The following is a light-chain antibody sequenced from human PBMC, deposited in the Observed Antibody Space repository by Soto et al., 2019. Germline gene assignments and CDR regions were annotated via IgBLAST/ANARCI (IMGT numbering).Light chain of an antibody. CDR1: QSVSSY. CDR3: QQRSNWTLT. J-gene: IGKJ4*02. Sequence: EIVLTHCPAILSLSPVEIATLSCRASQSVSSYLAWYQQKPGQAPRLLIYDASNTATGIPARFSGSGSGTDFTLTISSLEPEDFAVDYCQQRSNWTLTFGGGTKVDIK. CDR2: DAS. V-gene: IGKV3-11*01.